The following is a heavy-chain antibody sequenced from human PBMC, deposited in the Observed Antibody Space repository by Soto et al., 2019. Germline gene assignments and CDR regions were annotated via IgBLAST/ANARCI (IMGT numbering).Heavy chain of an antibody. Sequence: SETLSLTCGVSGGSVSSVGYSWSWIRQSPGKGLEWIGHIYHSGNTYYNPSLGSRVTISMDRSNNQFSLQVHSVTAADTAVYYCATATLAYNWLDPWGLGTLVTAPQ. V-gene: IGHV4-30-2*06. CDR3: ATATLAYNWLDP. CDR1: GGSVSSVGYS. D-gene: IGHD2-21*01. CDR2: IYHSGNT. J-gene: IGHJ5*02.